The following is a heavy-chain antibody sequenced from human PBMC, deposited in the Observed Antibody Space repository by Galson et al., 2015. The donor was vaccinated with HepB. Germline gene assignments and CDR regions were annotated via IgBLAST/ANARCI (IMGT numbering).Heavy chain of an antibody. CDR1: GFSLSTTGVG. CDR3: AHTGLVRGVWASFDY. V-gene: IGHV2-5*02. J-gene: IGHJ4*02. Sequence: PALVKPTQTLTLTCTFSGFSLSTTGVGVGWIRQPPGKALEWLALIFWDDDKRYSPSLNSRLTVTKDTSKNQVVLTMTNMDAVDTATYYCAHTGLVRGVWASFDYWGQGTLVTVSS. CDR2: IFWDDDK. D-gene: IGHD3-10*01.